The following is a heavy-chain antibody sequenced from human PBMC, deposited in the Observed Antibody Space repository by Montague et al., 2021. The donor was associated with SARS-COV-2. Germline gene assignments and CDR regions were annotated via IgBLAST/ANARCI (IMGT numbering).Heavy chain of an antibody. CDR3: ARGARQGYGFRLGSFDS. J-gene: IGHJ4*02. Sequence: SETLSLTCSVSGGSITNYYWSWIRQPPGKGLEWIGEINHSGSTNYNPSLKSRVTMSVDTSKNQFSLKLSSVTAADTAVYYCARGARQGYGFRLGSFDSWGQGTLVTVSS. D-gene: IGHD3-10*01. V-gene: IGHV4-34*01. CDR2: INHSGST. CDR1: GGSITNYY.